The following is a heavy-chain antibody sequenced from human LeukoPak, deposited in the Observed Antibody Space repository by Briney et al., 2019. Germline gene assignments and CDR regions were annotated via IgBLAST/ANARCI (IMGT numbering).Heavy chain of an antibody. CDR2: IYPQDSRT. D-gene: IGHD3-10*01. CDR1: GYSFSSYW. V-gene: IGHV5-51*01. Sequence: GESLKISCKGYGYSFSSYWIAWVRQAPGKGLEWMGVIYPQDSRTTYSPSFQGQVTISADKSISTAYLQWSSLKASDTAIYYCARHLSSITSSPNYWGPGTLVTVSS. J-gene: IGHJ4*02. CDR3: ARHLSSITSSPNY.